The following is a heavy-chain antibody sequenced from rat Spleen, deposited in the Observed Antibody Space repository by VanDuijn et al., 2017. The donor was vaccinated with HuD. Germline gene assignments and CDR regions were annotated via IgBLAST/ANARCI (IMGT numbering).Heavy chain of an antibody. CDR2: ITNTGGST. CDR1: GFTFSTFP. V-gene: IGHV5-31*01. CDR3: TREYYYVMDA. Sequence: EVQLVESGGGLVQPGRSLKLSCAASGFTFSTFPMAWVRQAPGKGLEWVASITNTGGSTYYPDSVKGRFTISRDNAKSTLYLQMDSLRSEDTATYYCTREYYYVMDAWGQGASVTVSS. J-gene: IGHJ4*01.